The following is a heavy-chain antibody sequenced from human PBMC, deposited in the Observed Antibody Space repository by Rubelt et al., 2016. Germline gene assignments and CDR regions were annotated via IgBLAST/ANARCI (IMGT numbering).Heavy chain of an antibody. D-gene: IGHD6-19*01. Sequence: QLVQSGAEVKKPGASVKVSCKASGYTFTGYLLHWVRQAPVQGLEWMGWINPNSGGTNYAQKFQGRVTMTRDTSISAAYRELGRLRSDDTAVYYCARGSSGWSPFWGQGTLVTVSS. CDR3: ARGSSGWSPF. V-gene: IGHV1-2*02. CDR2: INPNSGGT. J-gene: IGHJ4*02. CDR1: GYTFTGYL.